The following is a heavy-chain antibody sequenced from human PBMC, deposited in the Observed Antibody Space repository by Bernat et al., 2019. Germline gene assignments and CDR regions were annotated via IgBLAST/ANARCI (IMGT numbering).Heavy chain of an antibody. CDR3: AREGIGEPERMVRGLPYLPAYYYYGMDV. CDR1: GFTFSSYG. J-gene: IGHJ6*02. Sequence: QVQLVESGGGVVQPGRSLRLSCAASGFTFSSYGMHWVRQAPGKGLEWVAVIWYDGSNKYYADSVKGRFTISRDNSKNTLYLQMNSLRAEDTAVYYCAREGIGEPERMVRGLPYLPAYYYYGMDVWGQGTTVTVSS. CDR2: IWYDGSNK. D-gene: IGHD3-10*01. V-gene: IGHV3-33*01.